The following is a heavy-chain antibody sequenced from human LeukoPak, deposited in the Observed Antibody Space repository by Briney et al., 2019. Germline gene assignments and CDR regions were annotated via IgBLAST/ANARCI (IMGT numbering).Heavy chain of an antibody. CDR3: ARDRGWIQFED. V-gene: IGHV3-23*01. CDR1: GFAFDIHG. D-gene: IGHD5-24*01. CDR2: IIPSESTT. Sequence: GGSLRLSCAASGFAFDIHGMNWVRQAPGKGLEWVSGIIPSESTTYYADSVKGRFTISRDNSKNTVYLQINSLRDEDTAVYYCARDRGWIQFEDWGQGTLVTVSS. J-gene: IGHJ4*02.